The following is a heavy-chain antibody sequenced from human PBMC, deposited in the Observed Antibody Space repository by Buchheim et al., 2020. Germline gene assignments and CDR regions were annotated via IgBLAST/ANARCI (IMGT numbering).Heavy chain of an antibody. J-gene: IGHJ4*02. V-gene: IGHV3-30*18. CDR2: ISYDGRNK. Sequence: QVQLVESGGGVVQPGRSLRLSCAASGFTFSSYGMHWVRQAPGKGLEWVAVISYDGRNKYYADSVKGRFTISRDNSKNTLYLQMNSLRAEDTAVYYCAKDLRAAAGLFDYWGQGTL. CDR3: AKDLRAAAGLFDY. D-gene: IGHD6-13*01. CDR1: GFTFSSYG.